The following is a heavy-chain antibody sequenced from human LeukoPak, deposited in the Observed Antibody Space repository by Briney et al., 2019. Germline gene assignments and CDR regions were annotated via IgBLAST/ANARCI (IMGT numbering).Heavy chain of an antibody. V-gene: IGHV4-59*01. J-gene: IGHJ6*03. CDR3: ARGSYSSSWYDPYYYYMDV. D-gene: IGHD6-13*01. Sequence: PSETLSLTCTVSGGSISSYYWSWIRQPPGKGLEWIGYIYYSGSTNYNPSLKSRVTISVDTSKNQFSLKLSSVTAADTAVYYCARGSYSSSWYDPYYYYMDVWGKGTTVTVSS. CDR2: IYYSGST. CDR1: GGSISSYY.